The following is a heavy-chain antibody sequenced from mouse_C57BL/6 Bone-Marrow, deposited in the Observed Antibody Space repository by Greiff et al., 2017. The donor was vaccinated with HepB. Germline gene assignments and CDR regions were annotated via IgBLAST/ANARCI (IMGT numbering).Heavy chain of an antibody. CDR1: GYSITSGYY. CDR3: ARASSNCFAY. D-gene: IGHD1-1*01. J-gene: IGHJ3*01. V-gene: IGHV3-6*01. CDR2: ISYDGSN. Sequence: EVQLQESGPGLVKPSQSLSLTCSVTGYSITSGYYWNWIRQFPGNKLEWMGYISYDGSNNYNPSLKNRISITRDTSKNQFFLKLNSVTTEDTATYYCARASSNCFAYWGQGTLVTVSA.